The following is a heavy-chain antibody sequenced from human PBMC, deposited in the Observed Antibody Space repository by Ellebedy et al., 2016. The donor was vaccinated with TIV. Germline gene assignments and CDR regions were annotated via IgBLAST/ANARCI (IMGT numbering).Heavy chain of an antibody. J-gene: IGHJ6*04. V-gene: IGHV3-21*04. Sequence: GESLKISCAASGFTFSNYTMNWVRQAPGKGLEWVSSISSSGSFVYYSDSVKGRFTISRDNAENSLYLQMNSLRAEDTAVYYCARARGWYGSDGMDVWGEGTTVTVSS. CDR2: ISSSGSFV. CDR1: GFTFSNYT. CDR3: ARARGWYGSDGMDV. D-gene: IGHD6-19*01.